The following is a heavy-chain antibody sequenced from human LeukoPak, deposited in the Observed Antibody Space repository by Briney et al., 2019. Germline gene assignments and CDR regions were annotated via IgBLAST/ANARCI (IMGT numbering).Heavy chain of an antibody. J-gene: IGHJ5*02. CDR3: ARANNGEFAIVFDP. Sequence: ASVKVSCKASGYTFTSYAMHWVRQAPGQRLEWMGWINAGNGNTKYSQEFQGRVTITRDTSASTAYMELSSLRSEDTAVYYCARANNGEFAIVFDPWGQGTLVTVSS. D-gene: IGHD3-10*01. V-gene: IGHV1-3*03. CDR2: INAGNGNT. CDR1: GYTFTSYA.